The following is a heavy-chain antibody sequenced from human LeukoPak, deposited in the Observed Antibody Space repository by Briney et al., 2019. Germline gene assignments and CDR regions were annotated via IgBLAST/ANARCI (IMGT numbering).Heavy chain of an antibody. CDR1: GGSISSGGFY. V-gene: IGHV4-61*08. J-gene: IGHJ5*02. D-gene: IGHD6-6*01. Sequence: SETLSLTCTVSGGSISSGGFYWSWVRQPPGKGLEWIGCIYYSGSTNYNPSLKSRVTISVDTSKNQFSLKLSSVSAADTAVYYCASLTGRYSSSSEWFDPWGQGTLVTVSS. CDR2: IYYSGST. CDR3: ASLTGRYSSSSEWFDP.